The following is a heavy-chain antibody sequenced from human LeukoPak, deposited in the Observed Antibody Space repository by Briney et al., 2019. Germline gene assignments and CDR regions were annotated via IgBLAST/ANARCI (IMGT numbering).Heavy chain of an antibody. CDR2: INGNSGAT. D-gene: IGHD7-27*01. Sequence: ASVKVSCKASGDIFTAYYFHWVRQAPGQGPEWMGWINGNSGATNYAQKFQGRVTMTRDTPVKTVHMELSRPTSDDTAVYYCTRDNNWGPDYWGQGTLVTVSS. V-gene: IGHV1-2*02. CDR1: GDIFTAYY. CDR3: TRDNNWGPDY. J-gene: IGHJ4*02.